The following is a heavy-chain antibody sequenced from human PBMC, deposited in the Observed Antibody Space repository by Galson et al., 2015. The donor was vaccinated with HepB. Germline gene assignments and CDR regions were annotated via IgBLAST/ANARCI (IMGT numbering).Heavy chain of an antibody. CDR2: ISGSGGST. D-gene: IGHD5-18*01. CDR1: GFTFSSYA. J-gene: IGHJ3*02. V-gene: IGHV3-23*01. Sequence: SLRLSCAASGFTFSSYAMSWVRQAPGKGLEWVSAISGSGGSTYYADSVKGRFTISRDNSKNTLYLQMNSLRAEDTAVYYCAKDYRGGHTLPGWGDAFDIWGQGTMVTVSS. CDR3: AKDYRGGHTLPGWGDAFDI.